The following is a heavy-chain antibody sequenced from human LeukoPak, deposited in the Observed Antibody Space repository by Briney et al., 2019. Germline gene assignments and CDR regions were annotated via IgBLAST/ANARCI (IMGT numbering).Heavy chain of an antibody. Sequence: SETLSLTCAVYGGSFSGYYWSWIRQPPGKGLEWIGEINHSGSTNYNPSLKSRATISVDTSKNQFSLKLSSVTAADTAVYYCARDPPSGSYSIDYWGQGTLVTVSS. CDR3: ARDPPSGSYSIDY. CDR2: INHSGST. CDR1: GGSFSGYY. D-gene: IGHD3-10*01. V-gene: IGHV4-34*01. J-gene: IGHJ4*02.